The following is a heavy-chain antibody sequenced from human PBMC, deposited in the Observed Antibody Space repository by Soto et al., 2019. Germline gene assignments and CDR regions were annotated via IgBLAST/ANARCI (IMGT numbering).Heavy chain of an antibody. Sequence: ASVKVSCKASGYTFTSYGISWVRQAPGQGLEWMGWISAYNGNTNYAQKLQGRVTMTTDTSTGTAYMELRSLRSDDTAVYYCARGVGVTTVTTTDYWGQGTLVTVSS. J-gene: IGHJ4*02. CDR1: GYTFTSYG. V-gene: IGHV1-18*01. CDR3: ARGVGVTTVTTTDY. CDR2: ISAYNGNT. D-gene: IGHD4-17*01.